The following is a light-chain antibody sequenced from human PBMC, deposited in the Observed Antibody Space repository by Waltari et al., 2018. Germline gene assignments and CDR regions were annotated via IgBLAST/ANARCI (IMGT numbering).Light chain of an antibody. V-gene: IGKV3-15*01. CDR1: QRISTN. J-gene: IGKJ3*01. CDR3: QEYNNWHRGST. CDR2: DAS. Sequence: EMVLTQSPGTLSVSLGERATLSCGASQRISTNLAWYQQKPGQAPRLLMSDASARATGIPARFSGSGSGTEFTLTISSLQPEDSAVYYCQEYNNWHRGSTFGPGTKLEIK.